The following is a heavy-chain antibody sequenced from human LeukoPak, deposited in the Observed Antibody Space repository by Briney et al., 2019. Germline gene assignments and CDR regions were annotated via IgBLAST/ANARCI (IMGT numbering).Heavy chain of an antibody. CDR1: GFTFSSYG. D-gene: IGHD3-3*01. J-gene: IGHJ4*02. CDR2: IRYDGSNK. Sequence: GGSLRLSCAASGFTFSSYGMHWVRQAPGKGLEGVAFIRYDGSNKYYADSVKGRFTISRDNSKNTLYLQMNSLRAEDTAVYYCAKAFTYYDFWSGYDYWGQGTLVTVSS. V-gene: IGHV3-30*02. CDR3: AKAFTYYDFWSGYDY.